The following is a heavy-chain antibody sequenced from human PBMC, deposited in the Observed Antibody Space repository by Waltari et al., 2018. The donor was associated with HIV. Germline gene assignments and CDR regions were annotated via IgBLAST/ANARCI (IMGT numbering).Heavy chain of an antibody. V-gene: IGHV4-39*07. CDR1: GGSISSSSYY. CDR2: IYYSGST. Sequence: QLQLQESGPGLVKPSETLSLTCTVSGGSISSSSYYWGWIRQPPGKGLEWIGSIYYSGSTYYNPSLKSRGTISVDTSKNQFSLKLSSVTAADTAVYYCARDLITEPRRITGTTAFGYWGQGTLVTVSS. CDR3: ARDLITEPRRITGTTAFGY. D-gene: IGHD1-7*01. J-gene: IGHJ4*02.